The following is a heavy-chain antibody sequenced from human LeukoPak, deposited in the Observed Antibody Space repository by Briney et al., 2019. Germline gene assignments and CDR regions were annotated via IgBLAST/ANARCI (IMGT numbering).Heavy chain of an antibody. J-gene: IGHJ5*02. CDR1: GGSFSGYY. Sequence: PSETLSLTCAVYGGSFSGYYWSWIRQPPGKGLEWIGEINHSGSTNYNPSLKSRVTISVDTSKNQFSLKLSSVTAADTAVYYCARFMVRGNWFDPWGQGTLVTVSS. CDR3: ARFMVRGNWFDP. D-gene: IGHD3-10*01. V-gene: IGHV4-34*01. CDR2: INHSGST.